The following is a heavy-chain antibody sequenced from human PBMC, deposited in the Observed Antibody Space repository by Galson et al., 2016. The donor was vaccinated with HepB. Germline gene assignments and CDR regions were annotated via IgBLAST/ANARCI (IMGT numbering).Heavy chain of an antibody. CDR3: AGLRRLYYYYGMDV. CDR2: ISSSGSTI. J-gene: IGHJ6*02. CDR1: GFTFSDYY. V-gene: IGHV3-11*01. Sequence: SLRLSCAASGFTFSDYYMSWIRQAPGKGLEWVSYISSSGSTIYHADSVKGRFTISRDNAKNSLYLRMNSLRAEDTAVYYCAGLRRLYYYYGMDVWGQGTTVTVSS.